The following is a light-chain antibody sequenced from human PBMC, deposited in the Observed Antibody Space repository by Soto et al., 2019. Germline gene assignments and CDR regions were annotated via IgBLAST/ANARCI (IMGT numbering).Light chain of an antibody. CDR3: QQSFSTPNT. V-gene: IGKV1-39*01. Sequence: DIQMTQSPSSLSASVGDRVTITCRASQSISTFLNWYQQKPGKAPKLLIYAASSFQSGVPSRFSGSGSGTDFTLTISSLQPEDFATYFCQQSFSTPNTFGQGTKLESK. J-gene: IGKJ2*01. CDR1: QSISTF. CDR2: AAS.